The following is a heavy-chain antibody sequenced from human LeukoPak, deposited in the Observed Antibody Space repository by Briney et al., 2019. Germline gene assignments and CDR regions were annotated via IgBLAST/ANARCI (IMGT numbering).Heavy chain of an antibody. V-gene: IGHV1-69*01. CDR2: IIPIFGTA. Sequence: SVKVSCRASGGTFSSYAISWARQAPGQGLEWMGGIIPIFGTANYAQKFQGRVTITADESTSTAYMELSSLRSDDTAVYYCARVVAAAANYWGQGTLVTVSS. CDR3: ARVVAAAANY. CDR1: GGTFSSYA. J-gene: IGHJ4*02. D-gene: IGHD6-13*01.